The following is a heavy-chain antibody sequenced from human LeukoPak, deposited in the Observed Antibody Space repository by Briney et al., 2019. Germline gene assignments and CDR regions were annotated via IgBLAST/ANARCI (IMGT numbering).Heavy chain of an antibody. CDR3: ARSRTTMIRGSPNWSFDY. CDR2: IYYSVST. D-gene: IGHD3-10*01. CDR1: GGSISSYY. V-gene: IGHV4-59*01. J-gene: IGHJ4*02. Sequence: PSETLSLTCTVSGGSISSYYWSWIRQPPGKGLEWIGYIYYSVSTNYNPSLKSRVIISVDTSKNQFSLKLSSVTAADTAVYYCARSRTTMIRGSPNWSFDYWGQGILVTVSS.